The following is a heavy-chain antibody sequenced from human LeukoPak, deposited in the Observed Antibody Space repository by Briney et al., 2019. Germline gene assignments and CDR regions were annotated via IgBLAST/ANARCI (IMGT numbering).Heavy chain of an antibody. J-gene: IGHJ3*02. V-gene: IGHV3-48*01. CDR3: ARGYCRGGSCYSGDAFDI. D-gene: IGHD2-15*01. CDR2: ISSGSRTI. Sequence: PGGSLRLSCVASGFTLSSYNMNWVRQAPGKGLEWVSYISSGSRTIYYADSVKGRFTISRDNAKNSLYLQMNRLRTEDTAVYYCARGYCRGGSCYSGDAFDIWGQGTMVTVSS. CDR1: GFTLSSYN.